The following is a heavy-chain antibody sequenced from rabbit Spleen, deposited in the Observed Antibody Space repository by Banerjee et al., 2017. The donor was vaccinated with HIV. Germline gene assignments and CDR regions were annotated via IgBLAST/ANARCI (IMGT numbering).Heavy chain of an antibody. J-gene: IGHJ4*01. CDR1: GVSFSGNSY. CDR3: ARSYDSAGSIGVALGL. Sequence: QSLEESGGDLVKPGASLTLTCIASGVSFSGNSYMCWVRQAPGKGLEWIACIDTGSSGFTYFASWAKGRFTISKTSSTTVTLQMTSLTAADTATYFCARSYDSAGSIGVALGLWGPGTLVTVS. D-gene: IGHD4-2*01. V-gene: IGHV1S40*01. CDR2: IDTGSSGFT.